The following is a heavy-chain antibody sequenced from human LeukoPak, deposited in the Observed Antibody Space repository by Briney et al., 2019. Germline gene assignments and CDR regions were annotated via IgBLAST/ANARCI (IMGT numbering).Heavy chain of an antibody. CDR3: AKARMITFGGVITPLDY. V-gene: IGHV3-23*01. CDR1: GFTFSSYA. Sequence: QPGGSLRLSCAASGFTFSSYAMSWVRQAPGKGLEWVSTISGSDGSTYYADSVKGRFTISRDNSKNTLYLQINSLRAEDTAVYYCAKARMITFGGVITPLDYWGQGTLVTVSS. J-gene: IGHJ4*02. CDR2: ISGSDGST. D-gene: IGHD3-16*02.